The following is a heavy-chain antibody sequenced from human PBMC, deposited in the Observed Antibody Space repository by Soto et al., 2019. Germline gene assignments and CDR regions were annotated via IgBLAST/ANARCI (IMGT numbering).Heavy chain of an antibody. CDR1: GFTFRNFV. J-gene: IGHJ6*02. V-gene: IGHV3-30*18. CDR3: AKAQSSIFRSGSGMDV. D-gene: IGHD3-3*01. Sequence: GSTLSLSCAASGFTFRNFVMHCVRQAPGKGLEWVAVISYAGNNIYYADSVKGLFTISRDNSGNTLYLEMSSLRGEDTAVYYCAKAQSSIFRSGSGMDVWGQGTTVTVSS. CDR2: ISYAGNNI.